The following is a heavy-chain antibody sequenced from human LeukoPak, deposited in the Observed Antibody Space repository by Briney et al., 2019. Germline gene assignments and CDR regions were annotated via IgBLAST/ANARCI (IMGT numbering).Heavy chain of an antibody. CDR2: IIPILGIT. CDR3: ARGGQQWLSTNYYYYGMDV. CDR1: GGTFSSYA. D-gene: IGHD6-19*01. J-gene: IGHJ6*02. Sequence: ASVKVSCTASGGTFSSYAFSWVRQAPGQGLEWMGRIIPILGITNCAQKFQGRVTITADTSTSTAYMELSGLRSDDTAVYYCARGGQQWLSTNYYYYGMDVWGQGTTVTVSS. V-gene: IGHV1-69*04.